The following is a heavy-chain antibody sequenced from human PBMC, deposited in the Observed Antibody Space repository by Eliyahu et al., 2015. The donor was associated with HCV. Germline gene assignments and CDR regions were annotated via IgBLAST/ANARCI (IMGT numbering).Heavy chain of an antibody. CDR3: ARFSAASPNAFDI. Sequence: QVQLQESGPGLVKPSETLSLTCTVSGGSISSYYWNWXRQPAGRGLEWIGRIYSTGSTTYNPSLESRVTMSVDTSNNQFSLKLNSVTAADTAVYYCARFSAASPNAFDIWGQGTTVTVSS. V-gene: IGHV4-4*07. J-gene: IGHJ3*02. CDR1: GGSISSYY. D-gene: IGHD2-2*01. CDR2: IYSTGST.